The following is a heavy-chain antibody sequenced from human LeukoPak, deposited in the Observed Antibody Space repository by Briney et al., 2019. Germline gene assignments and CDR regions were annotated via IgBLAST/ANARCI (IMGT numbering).Heavy chain of an antibody. CDR1: GFTFSSYS. V-gene: IGHV3-21*01. CDR3: ARVPCGGDCLKTSTPDY. Sequence: GGSLRLSCAASGFTFSSYSMNWVRQAPGKGLEWVSSISSSSSYIYYADSVKGRFTISRDNSKNSLYLQMNSLRAEDTAVYYCARVPCGGDCLKTSTPDYWGQGTLVTVSS. D-gene: IGHD2-21*02. J-gene: IGHJ4*02. CDR2: ISSSSSYI.